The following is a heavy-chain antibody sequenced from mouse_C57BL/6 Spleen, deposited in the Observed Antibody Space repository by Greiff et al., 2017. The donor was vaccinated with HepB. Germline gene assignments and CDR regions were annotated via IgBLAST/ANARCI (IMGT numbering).Heavy chain of an antibody. Sequence: VQLQQSGAELVMPGASVKLSCKASGYTFTSYWMHWVKQRPGQGLEWIGEIDPSDSYTNYNQKFKGKSTLTVDKSSSTAYMQLSSLTSEDSAVYYCARNGGNYDYAMDYWGQGTSVTVSS. D-gene: IGHD2-1*01. J-gene: IGHJ4*01. CDR1: GYTFTSYW. CDR3: ARNGGNYDYAMDY. CDR2: IDPSDSYT. V-gene: IGHV1-69*01.